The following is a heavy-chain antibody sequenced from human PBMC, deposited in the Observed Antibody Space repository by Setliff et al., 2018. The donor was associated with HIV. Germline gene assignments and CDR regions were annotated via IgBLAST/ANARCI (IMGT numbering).Heavy chain of an antibody. V-gene: IGHV1-18*01. D-gene: IGHD6-13*01. J-gene: IGHJ3*02. Sequence: ASVKVSCKASGYTFISYGISWVRQAPGQGLEWMGWISAYNGNTNYAQKLQCRVTMTTDTSTSTAYMELRSLRSDDTAVYYCARDSNPRRSWYSGDAFDIWGQGTMVTVSS. CDR1: GYTFISYG. CDR2: ISAYNGNT. CDR3: ARDSNPRRSWYSGDAFDI.